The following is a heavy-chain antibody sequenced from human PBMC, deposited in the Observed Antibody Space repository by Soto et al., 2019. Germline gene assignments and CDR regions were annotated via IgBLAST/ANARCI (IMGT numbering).Heavy chain of an antibody. V-gene: IGHV3-74*01. CDR1: GFTFSNYW. D-gene: IGHD5-18*01. CDR3: ASARGSSYGYFDY. Sequence: GGSLRLSCVGTGFTFSNYWMHWVRQAPGKGLVWVSRINSDGSRTNYADSVKGRFTISTDNAKNTLYLQMNSLRVEDTAVYYCASARGSSYGYFDYWGPGALVTVSS. CDR2: INSDGSRT. J-gene: IGHJ4*02.